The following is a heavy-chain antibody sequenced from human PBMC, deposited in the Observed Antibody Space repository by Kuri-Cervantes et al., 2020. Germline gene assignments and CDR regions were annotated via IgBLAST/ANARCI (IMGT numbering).Heavy chain of an antibody. J-gene: IGHJ6*02. Sequence: SETLSLTCTVSGGSISNYFWSWIRQPPGKGLEWIGYIYYSGSTNYNPSLKSRVTISVDTSKNQFSLKLSSVTAADTAVYYCARAIAAAGYYYYGMDVWGQGTTVTVSS. CDR1: GGSISNYF. CDR3: ARAIAAAGYYYYGMDV. D-gene: IGHD6-13*01. CDR2: IYYSGST. V-gene: IGHV4-59*12.